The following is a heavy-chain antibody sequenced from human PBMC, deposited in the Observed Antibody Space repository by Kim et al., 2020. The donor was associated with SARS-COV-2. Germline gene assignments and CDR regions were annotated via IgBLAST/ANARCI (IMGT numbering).Heavy chain of an antibody. CDR1: GGTFSSYA. CDR3: ARAPTVTTGWFDP. J-gene: IGHJ5*02. V-gene: IGHV1-69*04. Sequence: SVKVSCKASGGTFSSYAISWVRQAPGQGLEWMGRIIPILGIANYAQKFQGRVTITADKSTSTAYMELSSLRSEDTAVYYCARAPTVTTGWFDPWGQGTLVTVSS. CDR2: IIPILGIA. D-gene: IGHD4-4*01.